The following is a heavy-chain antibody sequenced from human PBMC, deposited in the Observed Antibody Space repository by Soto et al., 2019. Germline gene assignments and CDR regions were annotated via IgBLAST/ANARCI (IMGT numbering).Heavy chain of an antibody. V-gene: IGHV4-31*03. CDR1: GGSFSSDSFI. CDR3: ARDLPPGYWTTHYYYYYGMDV. CDR2: IYYSGTT. J-gene: IGHJ6*02. D-gene: IGHD2-2*03. Sequence: SETLSLTCSVSGGSFSSDSFIWSWVRQFPGKGLEWIGYIYYSGTTYYNPSLRSRVIMSVDTSKNQFSLKLSSVTAADTAVYYWARDLPPGYWTTHYYYYYGMDVWGQGTTVTVSS.